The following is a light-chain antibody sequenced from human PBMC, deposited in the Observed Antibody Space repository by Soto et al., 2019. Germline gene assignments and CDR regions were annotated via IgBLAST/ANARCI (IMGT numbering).Light chain of an antibody. Sequence: SAATVSLYKGERATLSCRVSQSVSSSYLAWYQQKPGQAPRLLIYGASSRATGIPDRFSGSGSGTDFTLTISRLEPEDFAVYYCHQYGSSAWTFGQGTKVAIK. CDR3: HQYGSSAWT. J-gene: IGKJ1*01. CDR2: GAS. CDR1: QSVSSSY. V-gene: IGKV3-20*01.